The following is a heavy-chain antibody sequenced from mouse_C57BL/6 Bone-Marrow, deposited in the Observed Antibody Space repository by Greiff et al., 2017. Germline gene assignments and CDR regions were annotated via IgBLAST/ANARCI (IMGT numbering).Heavy chain of an antibody. D-gene: IGHD1-1*01. V-gene: IGHV5-4*03. Sequence: EVKLVESGGGLVKPGGSLKLSCAASGFTFSSYAMSWVRQTPEKRLEWVATISDGGSYTYYPDNVKGRFTISRDNAKNNLYLQMSHLKSDDTAMYYCARSDYGSSYGFAYWGQGTLVTVSA. CDR1: GFTFSSYA. CDR2: ISDGGSYT. CDR3: ARSDYGSSYGFAY. J-gene: IGHJ3*01.